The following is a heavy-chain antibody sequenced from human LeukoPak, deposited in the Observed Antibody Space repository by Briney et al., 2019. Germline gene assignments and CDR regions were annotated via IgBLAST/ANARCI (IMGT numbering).Heavy chain of an antibody. D-gene: IGHD3-10*01. CDR1: GFTFSSYS. CDR2: ISRGTRNI. V-gene: IGHV3-21*01. CDR3: ARDQREYYYGSGDY. Sequence: PGGSLRLSCAASGFTFSSYSMNWVRQAPGKGLEWVSSISRGTRNIYYADSVKGRFTISRDNAKNSLYLQMNSLRAEDTAVYYCARDQREYYYGSGDYWGQGTLVTVSS. J-gene: IGHJ4*02.